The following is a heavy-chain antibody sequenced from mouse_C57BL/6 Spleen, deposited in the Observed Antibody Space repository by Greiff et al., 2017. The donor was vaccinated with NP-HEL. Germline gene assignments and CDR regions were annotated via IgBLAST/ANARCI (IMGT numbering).Heavy chain of an antibody. Sequence: EVQGVESGGGLVKPGGSLKLSCAASGFTFSSYAMSWVRQTPEKRLEWVATISDGGSYTYYPDNVKGRFTISRDNAKNNLYLQMSHLKSEDTAMYYGARDRGSMVTTWGAMDYWGQGTSVTVSS. CDR3: ARDRGSMVTTWGAMDY. D-gene: IGHD2-2*01. CDR2: ISDGGSYT. CDR1: GFTFSSYA. V-gene: IGHV5-4*01. J-gene: IGHJ4*01.